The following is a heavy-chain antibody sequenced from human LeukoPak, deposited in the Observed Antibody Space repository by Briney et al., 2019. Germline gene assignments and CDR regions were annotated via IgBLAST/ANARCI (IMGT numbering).Heavy chain of an antibody. Sequence: SETLSLTCTVSGGSISSSSYYWGWIRQPPGKGLEWIGSIYYSGRTYYNPSLKSRVTISVDASKNQFSLKLSSVTAADTAVYYCARRAVPAADDYYYYMDVWGKGTTVTVSS. CDR3: ARRAVPAADDYYYYMDV. CDR1: GGSISSSSYY. J-gene: IGHJ6*03. CDR2: IYYSGRT. V-gene: IGHV4-39*01. D-gene: IGHD2-2*01.